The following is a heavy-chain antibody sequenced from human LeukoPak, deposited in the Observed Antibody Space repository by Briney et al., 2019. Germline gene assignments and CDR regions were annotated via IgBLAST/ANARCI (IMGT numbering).Heavy chain of an antibody. V-gene: IGHV1-2*02. Sequence: ASVKVSCKASGYTFTGYYMHWVRQAPGQGLEWMGWINPNSGGTNYAQKFQGRVTMTRDTSISTAYMELSGLRSDDTAVYYCARDGYDILTGYYFDYWGQGTLVTVSS. CDR3: ARDGYDILTGYYFDY. J-gene: IGHJ4*02. CDR2: INPNSGGT. D-gene: IGHD3-9*01. CDR1: GYTFTGYY.